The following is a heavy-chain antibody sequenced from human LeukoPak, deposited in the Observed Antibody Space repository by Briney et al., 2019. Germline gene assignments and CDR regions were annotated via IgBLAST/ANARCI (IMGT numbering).Heavy chain of an antibody. V-gene: IGHV1-3*01. CDR3: ARDLYSRFDY. CDR2: INAGNGDT. Sequence: ASVKVSCKASGYSFTSYAIHWVRQAPGQRLEWMGWINAGNGDTKYSQKFQGRLTIIRDTSARIAYMELSSPRSEDTAVYYCARDLYSRFDYWGQGTLVTVSS. CDR1: GYSFTSYA. D-gene: IGHD6-13*01. J-gene: IGHJ4*02.